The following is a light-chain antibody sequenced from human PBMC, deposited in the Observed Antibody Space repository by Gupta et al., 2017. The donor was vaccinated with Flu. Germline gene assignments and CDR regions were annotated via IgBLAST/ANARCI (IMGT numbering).Light chain of an antibody. CDR1: NIAIKS. V-gene: IGLV3-21*02. J-gene: IGLJ2*01. CDR3: QVWDDDSPHHVV. CDR2: DDS. Sequence: SYALTQALSVSVAPGQTARITCGGNNIAIKSVHWYQQKSGQAPLLVIYDDSDRPSGIPERFSASNSGNTATLTISRVEDGDEADYNCQVWDDDSPHHVVFGGGTKLTVL.